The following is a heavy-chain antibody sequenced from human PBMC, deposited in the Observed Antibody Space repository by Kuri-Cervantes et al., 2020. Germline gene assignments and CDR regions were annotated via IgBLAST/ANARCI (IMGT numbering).Heavy chain of an antibody. D-gene: IGHD3-10*01. V-gene: IGHV3-48*02. CDR2: ISSSSSTI. J-gene: IGHJ6*02. Sequence: GESLKISCAASGFTFSSYEMNWVRQAPGKGLEWVSYISSSSSTIYYADSVKGRFTISRDNAKNSLYLQMNSLRDEDTAVYYCARDRVLPLYYYYGMDVWGQGTTVTVSS. CDR1: GFTFSSYE. CDR3: ARDRVLPLYYYYGMDV.